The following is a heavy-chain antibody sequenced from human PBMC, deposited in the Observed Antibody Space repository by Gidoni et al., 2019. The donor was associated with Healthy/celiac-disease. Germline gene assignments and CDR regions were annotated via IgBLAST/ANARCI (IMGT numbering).Heavy chain of an antibody. CDR3: ARDVGELGAMGYFDY. D-gene: IGHD3-16*01. CDR1: GYTFTSYY. J-gene: IGHJ4*02. CDR2: INPSGGST. Sequence: QVQLVQSGAEVKKPGASVKVSCKASGYTFTSYYMHWVRQAPGQGLEWMGIINPSGGSTSYAQKFQGRVTMTRDTSTSTVYMELSSLRSEDTAVYYCARDVGELGAMGYFDYWGQGTLVTVSS. V-gene: IGHV1-46*01.